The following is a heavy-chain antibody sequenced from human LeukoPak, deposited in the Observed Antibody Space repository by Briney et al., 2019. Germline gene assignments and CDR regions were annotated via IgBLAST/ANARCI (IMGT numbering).Heavy chain of an antibody. V-gene: IGHV1-46*01. J-gene: IGHJ4*02. CDR1: GYTFTIYY. CDR2: INPSGGST. CDR3: ARALYSSGWYAFGY. D-gene: IGHD6-19*01. Sequence: ASVKVSCKASGYTFTIYYMHWVRQAPGQGLEWRGIINPSGGSTSYAQKFQGRVTMTRDMSTSTVYMELSSLRSEDTAVYSCARALYSSGWYAFGYWGQGTLVTVSS.